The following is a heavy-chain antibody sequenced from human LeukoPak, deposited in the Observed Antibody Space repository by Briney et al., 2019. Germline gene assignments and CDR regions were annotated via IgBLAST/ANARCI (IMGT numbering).Heavy chain of an antibody. V-gene: IGHV4-59*12. Sequence: PSETLSLTCTVSGVSISNYYWNWIRQSPGKGLEWIGYLHYSGSTNYNPSLESRVTISVDTSNNQFFLRLSSVTAADTAVYYCARDYYGSGSYYNHFYGMDVWGQGTTVTVSS. CDR3: ARDYYGSGSYYNHFYGMDV. CDR1: GVSISNYY. D-gene: IGHD3-10*01. CDR2: LHYSGST. J-gene: IGHJ6*02.